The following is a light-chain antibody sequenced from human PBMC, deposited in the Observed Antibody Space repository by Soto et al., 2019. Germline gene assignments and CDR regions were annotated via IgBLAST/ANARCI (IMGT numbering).Light chain of an antibody. V-gene: IGLV1-47*01. CDR3: AAWDDSLSGPVV. CDR1: SSNIGSNY. Sequence: QSVLTQPPSASGTPGQRVTISCSGSSSNIGSNYVYWYQQLPGTAPKLLIYRNNHRPSGVPDRFSGSKPGTSASLAISGLRSEDEADYYCAAWDDSLSGPVVFGGGTKLTVL. CDR2: RNN. J-gene: IGLJ2*01.